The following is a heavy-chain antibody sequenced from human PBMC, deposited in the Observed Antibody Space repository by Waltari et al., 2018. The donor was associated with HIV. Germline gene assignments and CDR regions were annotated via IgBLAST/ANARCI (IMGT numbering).Heavy chain of an antibody. J-gene: IGHJ4*02. Sequence: EVQLVESGGGLVQPGGSLRLSCAASGFTFSSYWMSWVRQAPGKGLELVANIKPDGGEKYYVDSVKGRFAISRDNAQNSLYLQMNNLRAEDTAVYFCATSRTFDYWGQGTLVTVSS. D-gene: IGHD2-2*01. CDR3: ATSRTFDY. CDR1: GFTFSSYW. V-gene: IGHV3-7*01. CDR2: IKPDGGEK.